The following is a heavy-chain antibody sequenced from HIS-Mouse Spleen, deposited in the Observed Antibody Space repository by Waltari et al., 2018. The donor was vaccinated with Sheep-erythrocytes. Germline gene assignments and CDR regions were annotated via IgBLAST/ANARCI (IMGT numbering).Heavy chain of an antibody. Sequence: VRQAPGQGLEWMGWLNPNSGGTNYAQKFQGRVTMTRDTSISTAYMELSRLRSDDTAVYYCASGVIPYGSGSYFLDYWGQGTLVTVSS. V-gene: IGHV1-2*02. J-gene: IGHJ4*02. CDR3: ASGVIPYGSGSYFLDY. D-gene: IGHD3-10*01. CDR2: LNPNSGGT.